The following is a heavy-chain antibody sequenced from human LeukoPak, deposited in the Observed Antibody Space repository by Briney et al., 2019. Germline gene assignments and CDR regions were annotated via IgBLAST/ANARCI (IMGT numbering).Heavy chain of an antibody. Sequence: GGSLRLSCTASGFIFTDYGMHWVRQAPGKGLEWLTFIRYDGSDKYYADSVKGRFTISRGNSKDTLYLQMNSLRAEDTAVYYCATHNVDTDMVLTYWGQGTLVTVSS. CDR3: ATHNVDTDMVLTY. CDR2: IRYDGSDK. V-gene: IGHV3-30*02. CDR1: GFIFTDYG. J-gene: IGHJ4*02. D-gene: IGHD5-18*01.